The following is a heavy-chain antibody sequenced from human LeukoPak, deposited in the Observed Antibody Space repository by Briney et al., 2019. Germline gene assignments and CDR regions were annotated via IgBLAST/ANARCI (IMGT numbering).Heavy chain of an antibody. CDR3: ARGEQTGVEFDY. CDR1: GYTFTGYY. J-gene: IGHJ4*02. Sequence: ASVKVSCKASGYTFTGYYMHWVRQAPGQGLEWMGRINPNSGGTNYAQKFQGRVTMTRDTSISTAYMELSSLRSEDTAVYYCARGEQTGVEFDYWGQGTLVTVSS. D-gene: IGHD6-13*01. V-gene: IGHV1-2*06. CDR2: INPNSGGT.